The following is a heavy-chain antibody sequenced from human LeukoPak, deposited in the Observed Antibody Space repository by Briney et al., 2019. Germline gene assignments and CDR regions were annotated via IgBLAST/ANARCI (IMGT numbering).Heavy chain of an antibody. CDR1: GFTFSRYW. CDR2: IKQDGSEK. Sequence: GGSLRLSCAASGFTFSRYWMSWVRQAPGKGLEWVANIKQDGSEKYYVDSVKGRFTISRDNAKNSLYLQMNSLRAEDTAVYYCARDGIVGATFAFDIWGQGTMVTVSS. V-gene: IGHV3-7*03. D-gene: IGHD1-26*01. CDR3: ARDGIVGATFAFDI. J-gene: IGHJ3*02.